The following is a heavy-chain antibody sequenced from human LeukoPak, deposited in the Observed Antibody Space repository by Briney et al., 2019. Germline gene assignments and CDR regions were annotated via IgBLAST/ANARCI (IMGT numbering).Heavy chain of an antibody. CDR3: ARGHTAVTRHFDF. Sequence: PGGSLRLSCAASGFTLSNAWMNWVRQAPGKGLEWVSIISSGSSAIFSADALKGRFTISRDDAKNLLYLVMNSLRAEDTAVYYCARGHTAVTRHFDFWGQGTLVTVSS. V-gene: IGHV3-21*01. D-gene: IGHD4-17*01. CDR2: ISSGSSAI. CDR1: GFTLSNAW. J-gene: IGHJ4*02.